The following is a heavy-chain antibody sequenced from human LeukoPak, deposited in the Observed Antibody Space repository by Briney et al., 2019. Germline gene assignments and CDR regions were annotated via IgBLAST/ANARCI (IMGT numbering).Heavy chain of an antibody. CDR2: ISYDGSNK. V-gene: IGHV3-30*18. CDR1: GFTFSSYG. D-gene: IGHD2-15*01. J-gene: IGHJ4*02. CDR3: AKDSCSGGSCYLDY. Sequence: PGGSLRLSCAASGFTFSSYGMHWVRQAPGKGLEWVAVISYDGSNKYYADSVKGRFTISRDNSKNTLYLQMNSLRAEDTAVYYCAKDSCSGGSCYLDYWGQGTLVTVSS.